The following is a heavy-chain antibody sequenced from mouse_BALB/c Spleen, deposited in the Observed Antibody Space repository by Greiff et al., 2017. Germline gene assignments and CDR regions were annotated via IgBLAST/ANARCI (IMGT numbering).Heavy chain of an antibody. CDR3: ASQNYYGSSYPLAY. J-gene: IGHJ3*01. Sequence: EVQLVESGGGLVQPGGSLKLSCAASGFTFSSYTMSWVRQTPEKRLEWVAYISNGGGSTYYPDTVKGRFTISRDNAKNTLYLQMSSLKSEDTAMYYCASQNYYGSSYPLAYWGQGTLVTVSA. V-gene: IGHV5-12-2*01. CDR1: GFTFSSYT. D-gene: IGHD1-1*01. CDR2: ISNGGGST.